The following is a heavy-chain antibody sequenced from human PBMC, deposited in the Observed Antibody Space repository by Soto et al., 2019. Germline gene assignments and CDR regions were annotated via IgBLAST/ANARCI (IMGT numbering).Heavy chain of an antibody. CDR2: INAGNGNT. D-gene: IGHD1-26*01. CDR1: GYTFTSYA. CDR3: ASGGATYGTYNWFDP. Sequence: ASVKVSCKASGYTFTSYAMHWVRQAPGQRLEWMGWINAGNGNTKYSQKFQGRVTITRDTSASTAYMELSSLRSEDTAVYYCASGGATYGTYNWFDPWGQGTLVTVSS. J-gene: IGHJ5*02. V-gene: IGHV1-3*01.